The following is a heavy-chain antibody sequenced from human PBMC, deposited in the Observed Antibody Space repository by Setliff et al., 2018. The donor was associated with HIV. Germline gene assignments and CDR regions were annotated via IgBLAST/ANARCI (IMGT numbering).Heavy chain of an antibody. Sequence: GGSLRLSCAASGFIVSSNYMSWVRQAPGKGLEWVGFIRSKAYGGTTEYAASVKDRFTVSRDDSKSIAYLQINSLKTEDTAVYYCTRDKGYAFDIWGQGTMVTVSS. V-gene: IGHV3-49*04. CDR2: IRSKAYGGTT. J-gene: IGHJ3*02. CDR1: GFIVSSNY. D-gene: IGHD5-18*01. CDR3: TRDKGYAFDI.